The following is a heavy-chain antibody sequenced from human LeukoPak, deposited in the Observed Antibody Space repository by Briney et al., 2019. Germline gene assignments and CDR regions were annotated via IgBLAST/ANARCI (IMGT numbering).Heavy chain of an antibody. CDR3: ARGGLQMATQPSAFDI. V-gene: IGHV1-2*02. J-gene: IGHJ3*02. D-gene: IGHD5-24*01. CDR2: INPNSGGT. CDR1: GYTFTGYY. Sequence: ASVKVSCKASGYTFTGYYMHWVRQAPGQGLEWMGWINPNSGGTNYAQKFQGRVTMTRDTSISTAYMELSRLRSDDTDVYYCARGGLQMATQPSAFDIWGQGTMVTVSS.